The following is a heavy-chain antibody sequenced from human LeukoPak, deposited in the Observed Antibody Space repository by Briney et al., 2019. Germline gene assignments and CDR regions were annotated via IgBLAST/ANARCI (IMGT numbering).Heavy chain of an antibody. J-gene: IGHJ4*02. CDR1: GFTFSSYE. V-gene: IGHV3-48*03. CDR3: AKENKVEPNYDSSGYYLYYFDY. Sequence: GGSLRLSCAASGFTFSSYEMNWVRQAPGKGLEWVSYISSSGSTIYYADSVKGRFTISRDNAKNSLYLQMNSLRAEDTAVYYCAKENKVEPNYDSSGYYLYYFDYWGQGTLVTVSS. CDR2: ISSSGSTI. D-gene: IGHD3-22*01.